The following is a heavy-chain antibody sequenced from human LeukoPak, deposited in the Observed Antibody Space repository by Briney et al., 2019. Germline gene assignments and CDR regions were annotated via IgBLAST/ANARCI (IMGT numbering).Heavy chain of an antibody. CDR3: AKDRSMIVVVNGKGSFDY. V-gene: IGHV3-11*01. D-gene: IGHD3-22*01. Sequence: GGSLRLSCAASGFTFSDYYMSWIRQAPGKGLEWVSYISSSGSTMYYADSVKGQFTISRDNSKNTLNLQMNSLRADDTAVYYCAKDRSMIVVVNGKGSFDYWGQGTLVTVSS. J-gene: IGHJ4*02. CDR2: ISSSGSTM. CDR1: GFTFSDYY.